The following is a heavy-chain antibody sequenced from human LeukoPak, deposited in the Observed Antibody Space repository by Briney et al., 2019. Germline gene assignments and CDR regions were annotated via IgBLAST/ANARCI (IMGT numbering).Heavy chain of an antibody. Sequence: PGGSLRLSCAASGFTFSSYAMHWVRQAPGKGLEWVAVISYDGSNKYYADSVKGRFTISRDNSKNTLYLQMNSLRAEDTAVYYCARGLVGARPRLDAFDIWGQGTMVTVSS. CDR2: ISYDGSNK. D-gene: IGHD1-26*01. V-gene: IGHV3-30-3*01. J-gene: IGHJ3*02. CDR1: GFTFSSYA. CDR3: ARGLVGARPRLDAFDI.